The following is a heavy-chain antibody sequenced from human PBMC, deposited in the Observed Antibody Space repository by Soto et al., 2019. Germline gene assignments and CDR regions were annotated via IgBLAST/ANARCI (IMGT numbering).Heavy chain of an antibody. D-gene: IGHD6-6*01. CDR3: ARHEEYSSFDY. Sequence: SETLSLTCTVSGGSISSSSYYWGWIRQPPGKGLEWIGSIYYSGSTYYNPSLKSRVTISVDTSKNQFSLKLSSVTAADTAVYYCARHEEYSSFDYWGQGXLVTVYS. CDR1: GGSISSSSYY. CDR2: IYYSGST. J-gene: IGHJ4*02. V-gene: IGHV4-39*01.